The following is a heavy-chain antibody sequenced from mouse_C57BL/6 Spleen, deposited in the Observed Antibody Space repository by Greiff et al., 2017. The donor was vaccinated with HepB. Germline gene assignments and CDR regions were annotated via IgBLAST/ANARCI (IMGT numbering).Heavy chain of an antibody. CDR2: INPGSGGT. V-gene: IGHV1-54*01. CDR1: GYAFTNYL. J-gene: IGHJ4*01. Sequence: QVQLQQSGAELVRPGTSVKVSCKASGYAFTNYLIEWVKQRPGQGLEWIGVINPGSGGTNYNEKFKGKATLTADTSSSTPYMQLSILTSEDSAVDFGSRAGSYAMDYWGQGTSVTVSS. CDR3: SRAGSYAMDY. D-gene: IGHD3-1*01.